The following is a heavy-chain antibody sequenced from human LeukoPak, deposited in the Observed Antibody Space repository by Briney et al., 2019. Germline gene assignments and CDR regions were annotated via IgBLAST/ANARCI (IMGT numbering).Heavy chain of an antibody. CDR2: INHSGST. Sequence: PSETLSLTCAVYGGSFSAYYWSWIRQPPDTGLEWIGEINHSGSTNYNASLKSRVTISVDTSKNQFSLILSSGTAADTAVYYCARVQGGSYSSFLCYMDGWGQGTTVSVSS. J-gene: IGHJ6*03. V-gene: IGHV4-34*01. CDR3: ARVQGGSYSSFLCYMDG. CDR1: GGSFSAYY. D-gene: IGHD3-10*01.